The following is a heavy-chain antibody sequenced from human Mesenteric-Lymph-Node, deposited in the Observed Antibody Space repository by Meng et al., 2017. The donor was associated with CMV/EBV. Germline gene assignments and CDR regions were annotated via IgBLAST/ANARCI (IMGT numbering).Heavy chain of an antibody. CDR2: VFHSGST. Sequence: SITSGDYFWPWLRQAPGRGPEWIGHVFHSGSTYSIPSLRGRVIMSLDTSKNQFSLQLTSVTAAGTAVYFCAREDGSASFSRWFDSWGPGTLVTVS. D-gene: IGHD3-10*01. V-gene: IGHV4-30-4*01. CDR1: SITSGDYF. CDR3: AREDGSASFSRWFDS. J-gene: IGHJ5*01.